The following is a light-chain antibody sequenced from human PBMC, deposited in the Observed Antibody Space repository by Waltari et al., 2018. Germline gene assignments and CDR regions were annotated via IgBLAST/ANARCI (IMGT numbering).Light chain of an antibody. CDR3: QTWGTGIRV. CDR1: SGHSSYA. CDR2: LKSDGSH. Sequence: QLVLTQPPSASASLGTSVKLTCTLSSGHSSYAIAWHQQQPEKGPRCLMKLKSDGSHNKGDGIPDRFSGSSSGAERYLTISSLQSEDEADYYCQTWGTGIRVFGGGTKLTVL. V-gene: IGLV4-69*01. J-gene: IGLJ3*02.